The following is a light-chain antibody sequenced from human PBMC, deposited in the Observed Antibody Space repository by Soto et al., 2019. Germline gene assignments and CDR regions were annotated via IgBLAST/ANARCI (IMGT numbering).Light chain of an antibody. Sequence: DIQMTQSPSSLSASVRDRITITCRASQSISNHLNWYQQKPGKGPNLLIYAASSLQRGVPSRFSGSGSGTDFTLTISSLQPEDFATYYCQQSYSTPWTFGQGTKVDIK. CDR2: AAS. J-gene: IGKJ1*01. V-gene: IGKV1-39*01. CDR3: QQSYSTPWT. CDR1: QSISNH.